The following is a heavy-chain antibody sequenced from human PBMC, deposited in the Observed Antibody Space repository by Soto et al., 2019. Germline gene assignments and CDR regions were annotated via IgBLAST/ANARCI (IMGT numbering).Heavy chain of an antibody. J-gene: IGHJ6*03. V-gene: IGHV5-51*01. Sequence: PGGSLRLSCAASGYSFTSYWIGWVRQMPGKGLEWMGIIYPGDSDTRYSPSFQGQVTISADKSISTAYLQWSSLKASDTAMYYCARSAAAGVIYYYYYYMDVWGKGTTVTVSS. CDR2: IYPGDSDT. D-gene: IGHD6-13*01. CDR1: GYSFTSYW. CDR3: ARSAAAGVIYYYYYYMDV.